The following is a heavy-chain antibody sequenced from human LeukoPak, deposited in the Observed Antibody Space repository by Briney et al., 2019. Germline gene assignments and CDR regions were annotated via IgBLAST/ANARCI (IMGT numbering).Heavy chain of an antibody. CDR1: GGSISSSSYY. Sequence: SETLSLTCTVSGGSISSSSYYWGWIRQPPGKGLEWIGSIYYSGSTYYNPSLKSRVTISVDTSKNQFSLKLSSVTAADTAVYYCARQAKYKVEATGWYFDLWGRGPLVTVSS. J-gene: IGHJ2*01. CDR2: IYYSGST. CDR3: ARQAKYKVEATGWYFDL. V-gene: IGHV4-39*01. D-gene: IGHD1-26*01.